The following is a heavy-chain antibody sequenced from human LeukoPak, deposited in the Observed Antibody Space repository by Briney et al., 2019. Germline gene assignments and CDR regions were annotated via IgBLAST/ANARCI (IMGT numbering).Heavy chain of an antibody. Sequence: GGSLRLSCAASGFTFINYAMTWVRQAPGKGLEWVSSISGSGISTYYADSVKGRFTISRDNSKNTLYLQMNSLRAEDTAVYYCAKDGIVYYGSGSPDYWGQGTLVTVSS. J-gene: IGHJ4*02. D-gene: IGHD3-10*01. CDR2: ISGSGIST. V-gene: IGHV3-23*01. CDR3: AKDGIVYYGSGSPDY. CDR1: GFTFINYA.